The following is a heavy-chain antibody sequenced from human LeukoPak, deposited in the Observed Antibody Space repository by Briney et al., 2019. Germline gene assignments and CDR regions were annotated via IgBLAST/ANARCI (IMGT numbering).Heavy chain of an antibody. CDR2: ISYGGSNK. V-gene: IGHV3-30-3*01. CDR1: GFTFSTYA. D-gene: IGHD6-19*01. CDR3: ARDGGIAVAGTPSNYYYYGMDV. J-gene: IGHJ6*02. Sequence: GGSLRLSCAASGFTFSTYAMHWVRQAPGKGLEWVTIISYGGSNKYYADSVKGRFTISRDNSKNTLYLQMNSLRAEDTAVYYCARDGGIAVAGTPSNYYYYGMDVWGQGTTVTVSS.